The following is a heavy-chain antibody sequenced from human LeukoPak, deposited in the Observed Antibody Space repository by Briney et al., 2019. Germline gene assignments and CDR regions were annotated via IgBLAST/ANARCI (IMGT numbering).Heavy chain of an antibody. CDR2: FNANRGDT. D-gene: IGHD3-3*01. J-gene: IGHJ4*02. Sequence: ASVKVSCKTSGYTFTGYHVHWVRQAPGQGLEWMGWFNANRGDTKYAQKFQGRVTMTRDTSIGTDYMELTSLISDDTAIYYCARDPYDGNYYFDYWGQGTLVTVAS. V-gene: IGHV1-2*02. CDR1: GYTFTGYH. CDR3: ARDPYDGNYYFDY.